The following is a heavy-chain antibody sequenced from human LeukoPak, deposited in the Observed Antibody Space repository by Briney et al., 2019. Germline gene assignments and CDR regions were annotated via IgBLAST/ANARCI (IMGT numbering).Heavy chain of an antibody. CDR1: GGSISSGSHH. V-gene: IGHV4-39*02. J-gene: IGHJ4*02. CDR2: IYDSRTI. CDR3: ARESAQSYYYDSSGYYPRYFDY. Sequence: SETLSLTCNVSGGSISSGSHHWGWFRQSPGKGLEWIGSIYDSRTIYYNPSLNSRVTISAVTSKNQFSLQLNSVTAADTAVYYCARESAQSYYYDSSGYYPRYFDYWGQGTLVTVSS. D-gene: IGHD3-22*01.